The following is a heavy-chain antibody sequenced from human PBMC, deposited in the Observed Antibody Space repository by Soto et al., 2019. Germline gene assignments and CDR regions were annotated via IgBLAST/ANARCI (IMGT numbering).Heavy chain of an antibody. D-gene: IGHD6-6*01. CDR3: ARALVSIAARPWHYYYYYGMDV. Sequence: GGSLRLSCAASGFTFSSYAMHWVRQAPGKGLEWVAVISYDGSNKYYADSVKGRFTISRDNSKNPLYLQMNSLRAEDTAVYYCARALVSIAARPWHYYYYYGMDVWGQGTTVTVSS. CDR2: ISYDGSNK. CDR1: GFTFSSYA. J-gene: IGHJ6*02. V-gene: IGHV3-30-3*01.